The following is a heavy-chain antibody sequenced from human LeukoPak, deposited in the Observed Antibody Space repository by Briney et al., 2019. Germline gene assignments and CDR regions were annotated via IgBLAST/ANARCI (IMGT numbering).Heavy chain of an antibody. CDR3: ASLGDSSGYYYVERGYDY. D-gene: IGHD3-22*01. CDR2: INHSGST. J-gene: IGHJ4*02. V-gene: IGHV4-34*01. CDR1: GGSFSGYY. Sequence: PSETLSLTCAVYGGSFSGYYWSWIRQPPGKGLEWIGEINHSGSTNYNPSLKSRVTISVDTSKNQFSLKLSSVTAADTAVYYCASLGDSSGYYYVERGYDYWGQGTLVTVPS.